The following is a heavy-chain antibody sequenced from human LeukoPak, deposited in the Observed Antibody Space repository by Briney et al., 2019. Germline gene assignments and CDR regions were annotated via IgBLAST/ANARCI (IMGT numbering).Heavy chain of an antibody. J-gene: IGHJ3*02. CDR1: GFTFSSYV. V-gene: IGHV3-23*01. D-gene: IGHD2-2*01. CDR3: TKGDYANDAFDI. CDR2: ISAGGGGHT. Sequence: GGSLRLSCAGSGFTFSSYVMTWVRQPPGQGLEWVSGISAGGGGHTYYADSVKGRFTISRDNSKNTLYLQMNSLRADDTAVYYCTKGDYANDAFDIWGQGTMVTVSS.